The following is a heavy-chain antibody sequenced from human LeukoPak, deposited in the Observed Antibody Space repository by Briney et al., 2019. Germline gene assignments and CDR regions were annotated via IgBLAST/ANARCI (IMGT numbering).Heavy chain of an antibody. CDR2: ISGSGGST. CDR3: AKALEQETVIALDS. D-gene: IGHD6-13*01. J-gene: IGHJ4*02. Sequence: GGSLRLSCAAPGFTFSTYAMSWVRQAPGKGLEWVSAISGSGGSTYYADSVKGRFTISRDNSKNTLYLQMNSLRAEDTSIYFCAKALEQETVIALDSWGQGTLVTASS. V-gene: IGHV3-23*01. CDR1: GFTFSTYA.